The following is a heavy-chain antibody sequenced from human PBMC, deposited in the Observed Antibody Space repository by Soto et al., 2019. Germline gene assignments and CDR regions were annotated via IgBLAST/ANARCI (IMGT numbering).Heavy chain of an antibody. D-gene: IGHD5-18*01. CDR3: ARRDDSEAFDI. Sequence: PGGSLRLSCAGSGLSVSWGYISWVRQPPGKGLEWVSIIYRGGGTYYADSAKGRCIISRDASKNMVFLQVNNLRAEDTAIYYCARRDDSEAFDIWGQGTTVTVS. J-gene: IGHJ3*02. CDR2: IYRGGGT. V-gene: IGHV3-53*01. CDR1: GLSVSWGY.